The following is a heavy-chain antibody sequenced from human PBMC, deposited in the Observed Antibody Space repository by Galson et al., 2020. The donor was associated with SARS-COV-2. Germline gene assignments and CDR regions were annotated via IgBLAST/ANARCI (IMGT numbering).Heavy chain of an antibody. V-gene: IGHV3-23*01. CDR2: ISASGGST. Sequence: GESLKISCAASGFTFSSYAMSWVRQAPGKGLEWVSAISASGGSTYYADSVKGRFTISRDNSKNTLYLQMNSLRAEDTAVYYCAKGDYTFDYWGQGTLVTVSS. J-gene: IGHJ4*02. D-gene: IGHD4-17*01. CDR1: GFTFSSYA. CDR3: AKGDYTFDY.